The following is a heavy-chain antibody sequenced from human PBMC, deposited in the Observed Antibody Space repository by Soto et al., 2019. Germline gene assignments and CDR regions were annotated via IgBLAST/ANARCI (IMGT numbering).Heavy chain of an antibody. D-gene: IGHD2-21*01. J-gene: IGHJ4*02. CDR1: GYTFTSYA. Sequence: EASVKVSCKASGYTFTSYAMHWVRQAPGQRLEWMGWINAGNSNTKYSQKFQGRVTITRDTSASTAYMELSSLRSEDTAVYYCARGGEPIDYWGQGTLVTYPQ. V-gene: IGHV1-3*01. CDR2: INAGNSNT. CDR3: ARGGEPIDY.